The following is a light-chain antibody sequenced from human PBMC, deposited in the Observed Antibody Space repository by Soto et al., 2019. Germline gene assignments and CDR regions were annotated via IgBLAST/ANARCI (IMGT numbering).Light chain of an antibody. V-gene: IGKV3-20*01. J-gene: IGKJ2*01. Sequence: EIVGTQSPGTLSLSPGERATLSCRASQSISTTYLAWYQQRPGQAPRLLIYGTSSRATGIPDRFSGSGSATDFTPTINRLEPEDFAVYYCQQYGSSPYTFGQGTKLEIK. CDR1: QSISTTY. CDR3: QQYGSSPYT. CDR2: GTS.